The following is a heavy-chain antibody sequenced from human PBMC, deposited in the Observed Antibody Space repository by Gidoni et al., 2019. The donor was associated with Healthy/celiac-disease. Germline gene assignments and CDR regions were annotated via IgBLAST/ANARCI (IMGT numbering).Heavy chain of an antibody. J-gene: IGHJ3*02. D-gene: IGHD3-16*02. CDR2: ISWNSGSI. V-gene: IGHV3-9*01. Sequence: EVQLVESGGGLVQPGRSLRLSCEASGFTFDDYAMHWVRQAPGKGLEWVSGISWNSGSIGYADSVKGRFTISRDNAKNSLYLQMNSLRAEDTALYYCAKVKGHRKGAFDIWGQGTMVTVSS. CDR1: GFTFDDYA. CDR3: AKVKGHRKGAFDI.